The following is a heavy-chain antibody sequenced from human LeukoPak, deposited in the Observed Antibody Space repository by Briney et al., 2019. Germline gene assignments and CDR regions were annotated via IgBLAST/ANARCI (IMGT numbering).Heavy chain of an antibody. V-gene: IGHV3-30*18. CDR1: GFTFSSYG. D-gene: IGHD3-22*01. Sequence: SGGSLRLSCAASGFTFSSYGMHWVRQAPGKGLEWVAVISYDGSNKYYADSVKGRFTISRDNSKNTLYLQMNSLRAEDTAVYYCAKDNYYDSSGYYYFVYWGQGTLVTVPS. CDR2: ISYDGSNK. J-gene: IGHJ4*02. CDR3: AKDNYYDSSGYYYFVY.